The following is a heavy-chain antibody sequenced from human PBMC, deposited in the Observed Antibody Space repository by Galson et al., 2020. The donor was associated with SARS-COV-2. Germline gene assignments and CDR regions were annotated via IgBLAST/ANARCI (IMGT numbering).Heavy chain of an antibody. D-gene: IGHD3-10*02. J-gene: IGHJ5*02. CDR3: ATGSVRGTPNWFDP. CDR1: GYTLTELS. CDR2: FDPEDGET. V-gene: IGHV1-24*01. Sequence: ASVKVSCKVSGYTLTELSMHWVRQAPGKGLEWMGGFDPEDGETIYAQKFQGRVTMTEDTSTDTAYMELRSLRSEDTAVYYCATGSVRGTPNWFDPWGQGTLVTVSS.